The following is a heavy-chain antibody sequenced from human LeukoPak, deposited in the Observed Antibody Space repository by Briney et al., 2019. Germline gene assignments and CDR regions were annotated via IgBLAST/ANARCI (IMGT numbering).Heavy chain of an antibody. D-gene: IGHD3-22*01. CDR3: ARGSHTGYYDTPRVDY. CDR1: GGSISSYY. V-gene: IGHV4-59*12. Sequence: SETLSLTCTVSGGSISSYYWSWIRQPPGKGLEWIGYIYYSGSTYYNPSLKSRVTISVDTSKNQFSLKLSSVTAADTAVYYCARGSHTGYYDTPRVDYWGQGTLVTVSS. J-gene: IGHJ4*02. CDR2: IYYSGST.